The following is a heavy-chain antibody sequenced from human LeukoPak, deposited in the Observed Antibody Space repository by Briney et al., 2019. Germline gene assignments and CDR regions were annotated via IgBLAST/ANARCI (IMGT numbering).Heavy chain of an antibody. J-gene: IGHJ6*02. CDR3: ARPNGDYYYGMDV. CDR2: IYYSGST. Sequence: SETLTLTCTVSGCSISSSSNYWGCIRQPPGKGLDWIASIYYSGSTYYNPSLKSRVTISIDTSKNQFSLKLSSVTAADTAVYYCARPNGDYYYGMDVWGQGTTVTVSS. V-gene: IGHV4-39*01. D-gene: IGHD4-17*01. CDR1: GCSISSSSNY.